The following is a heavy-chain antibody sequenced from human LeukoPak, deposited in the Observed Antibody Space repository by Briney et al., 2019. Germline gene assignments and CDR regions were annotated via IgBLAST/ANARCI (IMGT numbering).Heavy chain of an antibody. CDR1: GGSINSYY. J-gene: IGHJ4*02. CDR3: ARTRGSYYGYYFDY. D-gene: IGHD1-26*01. CDR2: IYYSGTT. Sequence: SETLSLTCTVSGGSINSYYWSWIRQPPGKGLEWIGYIYYSGTTNYNPSLKSRITISVDTSKNQFSLKLNSVTAAGTAVYYCARTRGSYYGYYFDYWGRGSLVTVSS. V-gene: IGHV4-59*08.